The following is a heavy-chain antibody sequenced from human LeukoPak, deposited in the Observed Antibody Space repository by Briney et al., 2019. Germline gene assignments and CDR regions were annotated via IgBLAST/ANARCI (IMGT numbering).Heavy chain of an antibody. Sequence: PSETLSLTCTVSGGSISSYYWSWIRQPPGKGLEWIGYIYYSGSTNYNPSLNSRVTISVDTSKNQFSLKLSSVTAADTAVYYCARALYSSSWPHWGWFDPWGQGTLVTVSS. CDR3: ARALYSSSWPHWGWFDP. J-gene: IGHJ5*02. D-gene: IGHD6-13*01. V-gene: IGHV4-59*01. CDR1: GGSISSYY. CDR2: IYYSGST.